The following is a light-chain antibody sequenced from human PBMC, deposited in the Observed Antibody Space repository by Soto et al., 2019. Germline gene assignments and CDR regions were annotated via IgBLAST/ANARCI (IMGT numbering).Light chain of an antibody. V-gene: IGKV3-15*01. CDR1: QSVSSN. CDR2: GAS. J-gene: IGKJ2*01. CDR3: QQYNNWPPYT. Sequence: EIVMTQSPATLSLSPGERATLSCRASQSVSSNLAWYQQKPGQAPRLLIYGASTRATGIPARFSGSGSGTKDTLTIISLQSEDFAVYYCQQYNNWPPYTFGQGTKLEIK.